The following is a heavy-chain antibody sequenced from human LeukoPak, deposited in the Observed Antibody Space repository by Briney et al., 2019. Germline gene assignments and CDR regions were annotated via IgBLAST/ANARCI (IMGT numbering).Heavy chain of an antibody. CDR2: ISYDGSNK. CDR1: GFTFRSYG. CDR3: ARRDGGYYYMDV. Sequence: PGGSLRLSCAASGFTFRSYGMHWVRQAPGKGLEWVGVISYDGSNKYYADSVKGRFTISRDNSKNTLYLQMNSLRAEDTAVYYCARRDGGYYYMDVWGKGTTVTVSS. J-gene: IGHJ6*03. V-gene: IGHV3-30*03.